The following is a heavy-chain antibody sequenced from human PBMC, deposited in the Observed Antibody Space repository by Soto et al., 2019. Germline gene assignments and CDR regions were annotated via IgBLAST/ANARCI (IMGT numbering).Heavy chain of an antibody. D-gene: IGHD3-10*01. CDR2: INAGNGNT. J-gene: IGHJ5*02. CDR3: ARGLWFGEPTEENWFDP. CDR1: GYTFTSYA. Sequence: ASVKVSCKASGYTFTSYAMHWVRQAPGQRLERKGWINAGNGNTKYSQKLQGRVTITRDTSASTANMELSSLRSENTAVYYCARGLWFGEPTEENWFDPWGQGTLVTVSS. V-gene: IGHV1-3*01.